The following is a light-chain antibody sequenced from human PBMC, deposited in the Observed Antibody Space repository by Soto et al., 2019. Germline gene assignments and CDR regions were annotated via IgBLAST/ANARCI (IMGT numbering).Light chain of an antibody. J-gene: IGLJ2*01. Sequence: QSVLTQPPSASGTPGQRVTISCSGSSSNIGSNYVYWYQQLPGTVPQLLIYRNSERPSGVPDRFSGSKSGTSASLAISELRSEDEADYYCAAWDDSLSGVVFGGGTKVTVL. CDR2: RNS. CDR1: SSNIGSNY. CDR3: AAWDDSLSGVV. V-gene: IGLV1-47*01.